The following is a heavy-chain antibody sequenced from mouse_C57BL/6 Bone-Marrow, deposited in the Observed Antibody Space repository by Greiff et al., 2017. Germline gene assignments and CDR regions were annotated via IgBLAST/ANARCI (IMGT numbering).Heavy chain of an antibody. CDR2: INPNNGGT. J-gene: IGHJ4*01. V-gene: IGHV1-18*01. CDR3: AIEGYSNYVDYYAMDY. D-gene: IGHD2-5*01. Sequence: VQLQQSGPELVKPGASVKIPCKASGYTFTDYNMDWVKQSHGKSLEWIGDINPNNGGTIYNQKFKGKATLTVDKSSSTAYMELRSLTSEDTAVYYCAIEGYSNYVDYYAMDYWGQGTSVTVSS. CDR1: GYTFTDYN.